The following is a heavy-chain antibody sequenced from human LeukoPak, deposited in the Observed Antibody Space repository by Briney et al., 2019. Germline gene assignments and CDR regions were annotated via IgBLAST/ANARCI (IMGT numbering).Heavy chain of an antibody. CDR3: ARDGVTYYYDSSGRPDY. J-gene: IGHJ4*02. CDR2: ISAYNGNT. D-gene: IGHD3-22*01. V-gene: IGHV1-18*01. CDR1: GYTFTSYG. Sequence: ASVKVSCKASGYTFTSYGISLVRQAPGRGLEWMGWISAYNGNTNYAQKLQGRVTMTTDTSTSTAYMELRSLRSDDTVVYYCARDGVTYYYDSSGRPDYWGQGTLVTVSS.